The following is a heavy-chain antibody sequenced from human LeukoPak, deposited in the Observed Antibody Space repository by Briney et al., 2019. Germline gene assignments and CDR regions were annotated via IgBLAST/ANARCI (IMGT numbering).Heavy chain of an antibody. CDR2: ISYSGST. J-gene: IGHJ4*02. D-gene: IGHD5-18*01. CDR3: ARHGGYSNGHARYFDY. CDR1: GGSITSYY. V-gene: IGHV4-59*08. Sequence: SETLSLTCTVSGGSITSYYWSWIRQPPGKGLEWIGYISYSGSTNYNPSLKSRVTISVDTSKNQFSLKLSSVTAADTAVYYCARHGGYSNGHARYFDYWGQGTLVTVSS.